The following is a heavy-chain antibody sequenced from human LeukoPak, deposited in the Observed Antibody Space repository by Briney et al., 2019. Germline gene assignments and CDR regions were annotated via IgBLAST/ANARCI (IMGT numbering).Heavy chain of an antibody. Sequence: ASVKVSCKASGYIFTRYGISWVRQAPGQGLEWLGWISALYGNTNYAQKFQGRLTMTTDTSTNTAYMDLRSLRPDDTAVYYCARSGITTIPNFDYWGQGTLVTVSS. D-gene: IGHD5-12*01. CDR3: ARSGITTIPNFDY. J-gene: IGHJ4*02. CDR1: GYIFTRYG. V-gene: IGHV1-18*01. CDR2: ISALYGNT.